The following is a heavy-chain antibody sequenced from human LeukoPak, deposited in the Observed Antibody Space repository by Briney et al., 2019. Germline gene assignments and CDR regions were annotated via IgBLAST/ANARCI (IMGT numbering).Heavy chain of an antibody. D-gene: IGHD5-24*01. CDR1: GFTFSGSA. CDR3: TRHGDGYSTWFDP. Sequence: GGSLRLSCAASGFTFSGSALHWVRQASGKGLEWVGRVRSKGNNFATSYAASVKGRFTISRDDSQNTAYLQMDSLKTENTAVYYCTRHGDGYSTWFDPWGQGTLVIVSS. CDR2: VRSKGNNFAT. V-gene: IGHV3-73*01. J-gene: IGHJ5*02.